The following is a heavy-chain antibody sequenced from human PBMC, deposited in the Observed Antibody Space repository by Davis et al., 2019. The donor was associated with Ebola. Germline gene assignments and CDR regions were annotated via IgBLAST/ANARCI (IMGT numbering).Heavy chain of an antibody. CDR1: GYTFTGYY. J-gene: IGHJ6*02. D-gene: IGHD3-10*01. CDR2: INPNSGGT. V-gene: IGHV1-2*02. Sequence: ASVKVSCKASGYTFTGYYMHWVRQAPGQGLEWMGWINPNSGGTNYAQKFQGRVTMTRDTSISTAYMELSRLRSDDTAVYYCARAYYYGSGRTIYYYYYGVDVWGQGTTVTVSS. CDR3: ARAYYYGSGRTIYYYYYGVDV.